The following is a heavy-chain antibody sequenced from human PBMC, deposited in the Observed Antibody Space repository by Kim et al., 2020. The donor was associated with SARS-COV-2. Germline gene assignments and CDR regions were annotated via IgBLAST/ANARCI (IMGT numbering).Heavy chain of an antibody. V-gene: IGHV1-2*02. CDR3: ARVKLEPRVGDLHHFDY. J-gene: IGHJ4*02. Sequence: FQGRVTMTRDTSIRTAYMELSRLRSDDTAVYYCARVKLEPRVGDLHHFDYWGQGTLVTVSS. D-gene: IGHD1-1*01.